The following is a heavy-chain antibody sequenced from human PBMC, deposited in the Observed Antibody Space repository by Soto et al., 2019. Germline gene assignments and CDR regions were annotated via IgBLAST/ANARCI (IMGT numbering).Heavy chain of an antibody. CDR3: AADERYCSGGSCYPLLGMDV. CDR1: GFTFTSSA. V-gene: IGHV1-58*01. CDR2: IVVGSGNT. J-gene: IGHJ6*02. Sequence: GASVKVSCKASGFTFTSSAVQWVRQARGQRLEWIGWIVVGSGNTNYAQKFQERVTITRDMSTSTAYMELSSLRSEDTAVYYCAADERYCSGGSCYPLLGMDVWGQGTTVTV. D-gene: IGHD2-15*01.